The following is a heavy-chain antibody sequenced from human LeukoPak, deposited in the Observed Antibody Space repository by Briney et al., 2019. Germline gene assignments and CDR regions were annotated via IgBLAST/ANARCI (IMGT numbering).Heavy chain of an antibody. J-gene: IGHJ6*02. Sequence: ASVKVSCKASGYTFTSYGISWVRQAPGQGLEWMGWISAYNGNTNYAQKLQGRVTMTTDTSTSTAYMELRSLRSDDTAVYYCARKSSWYYYYGVDVWGQGTTVTVSS. D-gene: IGHD6-13*01. CDR2: ISAYNGNT. CDR3: ARKSSWYYYYGVDV. V-gene: IGHV1-18*01. CDR1: GYTFTSYG.